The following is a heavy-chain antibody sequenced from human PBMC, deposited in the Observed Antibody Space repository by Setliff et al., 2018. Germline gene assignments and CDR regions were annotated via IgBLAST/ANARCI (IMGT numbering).Heavy chain of an antibody. CDR1: DDSFTSSRYY. Sequence: SETLSLTCTVSDDSFTSSRYYWGWIRQAPGSGLEWIGSISYSGTPYYNASVESRVSISIDTSRNQFSLELRSVTVADTATYYCVRPGGTTVVARHFDYWGSGILVTV. J-gene: IGHJ4*01. CDR3: VRPGGTTVVARHFDY. V-gene: IGHV4-39*01. CDR2: ISYSGTP. D-gene: IGHD2-15*01.